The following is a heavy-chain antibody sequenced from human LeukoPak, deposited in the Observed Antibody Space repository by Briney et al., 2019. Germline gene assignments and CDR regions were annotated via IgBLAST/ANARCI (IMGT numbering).Heavy chain of an antibody. Sequence: SETLSLTCTVAGGSISSYYWSWIRQPPGKGLEWIGYISYSGSTNYNPSLKSRVTISIDTSKNQFSLKLRSVTAADTAIYYCARQGYDILTGYIDAFDIWGQGTMVTVSS. J-gene: IGHJ3*02. CDR1: GGSISSYY. D-gene: IGHD3-9*01. CDR2: ISYSGST. V-gene: IGHV4-59*08. CDR3: ARQGYDILTGYIDAFDI.